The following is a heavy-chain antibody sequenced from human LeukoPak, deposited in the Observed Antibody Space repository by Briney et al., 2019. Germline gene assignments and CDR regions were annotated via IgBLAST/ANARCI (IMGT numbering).Heavy chain of an antibody. CDR3: ARENYQLLYGLDH. J-gene: IGHJ4*02. CDR1: GLTFSSYT. V-gene: IGHV3-21*01. CDR2: ITSGGTYI. D-gene: IGHD2-2*02. Sequence: SGGSLRLSCSASGLTFSSYTMNWVRQAPGKGLEWVSSITSGGTYIYYADSVKGRFTISRDNAKNSLFLQMISLRAEDTAVYYCARENYQLLYGLDHWGQGALVTVSS.